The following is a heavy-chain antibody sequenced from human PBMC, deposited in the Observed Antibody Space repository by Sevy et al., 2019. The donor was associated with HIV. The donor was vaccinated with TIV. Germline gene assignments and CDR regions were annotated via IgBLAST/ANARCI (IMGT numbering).Heavy chain of an antibody. V-gene: IGHV4-4*07. CDR1: GGSISNYY. Sequence: SEILSLTCTVSGGSISNYYWNWIRQPAGKGLEWIGRIYISGSTNYNPSLKSRVTMSVDTSKNQFSLRLTSVTAADTAIYYCAREGRAYCGGDCYSELYYWGQGTLVTVSS. CDR3: AREGRAYCGGDCYSELYY. CDR2: IYISGST. D-gene: IGHD2-21*02. J-gene: IGHJ4*02.